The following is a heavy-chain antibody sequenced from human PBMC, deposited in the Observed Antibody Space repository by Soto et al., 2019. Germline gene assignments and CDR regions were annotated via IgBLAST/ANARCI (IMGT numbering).Heavy chain of an antibody. J-gene: IGHJ5*02. Sequence: ASVKVSCKASGYTFTTYGISWVRRAPGQGLEWMGWISTDNGHTKYSQKFQGRVTITRDTSTSTAYMELSSLRSEDTAVYYCARDFGGFDPWGQRTLVTVSS. D-gene: IGHD3-3*01. CDR1: GYTFTTYG. V-gene: IGHV1-18*01. CDR3: ARDFGGFDP. CDR2: ISTDNGHT.